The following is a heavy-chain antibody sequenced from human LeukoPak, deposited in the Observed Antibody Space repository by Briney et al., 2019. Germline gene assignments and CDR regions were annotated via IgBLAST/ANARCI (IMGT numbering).Heavy chain of an antibody. V-gene: IGHV1-3*01. CDR3: ARGGVTAVAGGLGY. J-gene: IGHJ4*02. CDR1: GYTFTSYA. Sequence: ASVKVSCTASGYTFTSYAMHWVRQAPGQRLEWMGWINAGNGNTKYSQKFQGRVTITRDTSASTAYMELSSLRSEDTAVYYCARGGVTAVAGGLGYWGQGTLVTVSS. D-gene: IGHD6-19*01. CDR2: INAGNGNT.